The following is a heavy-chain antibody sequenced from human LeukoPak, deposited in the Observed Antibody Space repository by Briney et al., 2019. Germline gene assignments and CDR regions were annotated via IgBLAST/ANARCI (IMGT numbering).Heavy chain of an antibody. CDR2: IYSGGST. CDR1: GFTVSSNY. D-gene: IGHD6-6*01. CDR3: AREQYAYSSSSEGY. V-gene: IGHV3-66*01. Sequence: GGSLRLSCAASGFTVSSNYMSWVRQAPGKGLEWVSVIYSGGSTYYADSVKGRFTISRDNSKNTLYLQMNSLRAEDTAVYYCAREQYAYSSSSEGYWGQGTLVTVSS. J-gene: IGHJ4*02.